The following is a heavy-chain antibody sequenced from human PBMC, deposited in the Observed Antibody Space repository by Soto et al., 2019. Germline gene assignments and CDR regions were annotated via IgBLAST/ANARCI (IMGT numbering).Heavy chain of an antibody. D-gene: IGHD3-9*01. Sequence: PSETLSLTCAVYGGSFSGYYWSWIRRPPGKGLEWIGEINHSGSTNYNPSLKSRVTISVDTSKNQFSLKLSSVTAADTAVYYCARGVLRYFDYDYWGQGTLVTVSS. J-gene: IGHJ4*02. CDR2: INHSGST. CDR1: GGSFSGYY. CDR3: ARGVLRYFDYDY. V-gene: IGHV4-34*01.